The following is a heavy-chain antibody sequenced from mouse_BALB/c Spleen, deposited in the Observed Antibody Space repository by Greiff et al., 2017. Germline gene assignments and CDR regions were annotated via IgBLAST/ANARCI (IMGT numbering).Heavy chain of an antibody. J-gene: IGHJ3*01. CDR3: ARASMITTGGFAY. V-gene: IGHV2-2*02. Sequence: QVQLKESGPGLVQPSQSLSITCTVSGFSLTSYGVHWVRQSPGKGLEWLGVIWSGGSTDYNAAFISRLSISKDNSKSQVFFKMNSLQANDTAIYYCARASMITTGGFAYWGQGTLVTVSA. D-gene: IGHD2-4*01. CDR2: IWSGGST. CDR1: GFSLTSYG.